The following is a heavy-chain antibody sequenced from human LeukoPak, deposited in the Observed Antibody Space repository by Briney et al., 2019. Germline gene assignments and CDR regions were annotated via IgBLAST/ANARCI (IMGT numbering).Heavy chain of an antibody. D-gene: IGHD6-19*01. CDR2: INPDGSTT. Sequence: GGSLRLSCAASGFTFGSYFMHWVRQAPGKGLLWVSRINPDGSTTTYADSVKGRFTISRDNSKNTLYLQMNSLRAEDTAVYYCAKVGGGWYGDYFDYWGQGTLVTVSS. CDR1: GFTFGSYF. V-gene: IGHV3-74*01. CDR3: AKVGGGWYGDYFDY. J-gene: IGHJ4*02.